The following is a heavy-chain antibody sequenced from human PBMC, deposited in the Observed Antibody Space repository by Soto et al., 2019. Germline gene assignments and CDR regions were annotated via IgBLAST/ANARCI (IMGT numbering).Heavy chain of an antibody. CDR1: GFTFTNHW. CDR3: ARDASGSAVDSTEYLPQ. CDR2: INHDGSDR. J-gene: IGHJ1*01. V-gene: IGHV3-7*01. D-gene: IGHD5-12*01. Sequence: PGGSLRLSCATSGFTFTNHWMHWVRQAPGRGLEWVANINHDGSDRRYVDSLKGRFTISRDNTKNSLYLQMDSLGADDTAIYYCARDASGSAVDSTEYLPQWGQGTLVTVSS.